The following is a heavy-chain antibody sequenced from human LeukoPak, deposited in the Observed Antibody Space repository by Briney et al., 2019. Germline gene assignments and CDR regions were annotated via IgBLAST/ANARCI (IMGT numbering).Heavy chain of an antibody. D-gene: IGHD5-12*01. Sequence: GGSLRLSCAVSGINFRGYWMAWVRQAPGKGLEWVANMKQDGSEKYYVDSVKGRFTISRDDAKNSLYLEMNSLRVEDTAVYYCARDLGHTGYDLYDYWGQGTLVTVSS. CDR3: ARDLGHTGYDLYDY. CDR2: MKQDGSEK. CDR1: GINFRGYW. J-gene: IGHJ4*02. V-gene: IGHV3-7*01.